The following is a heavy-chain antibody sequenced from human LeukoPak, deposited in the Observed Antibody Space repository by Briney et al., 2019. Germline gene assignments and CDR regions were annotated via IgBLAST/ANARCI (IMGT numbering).Heavy chain of an antibody. V-gene: IGHV4-39*07. CDR3: ARIPYYYMDI. CDR2: IYYSGST. CDR1: GVSISSSNSY. Sequence: PSETLSLTCTVSGVSISSSNSYWGWIRQPPGKGLEWIGSIYYSGSTNYNPSLKSRVTISVDTSKNQFSLKLSSVTAADTAVYYCARIPYYYMDIWGKGTTVTISS. D-gene: IGHD2-21*01. J-gene: IGHJ6*03.